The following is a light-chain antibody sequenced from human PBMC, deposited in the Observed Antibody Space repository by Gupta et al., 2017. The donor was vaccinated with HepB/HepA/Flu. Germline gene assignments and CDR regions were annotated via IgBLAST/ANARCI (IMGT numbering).Light chain of an antibody. J-gene: IGKJ1*01. CDR3: HHYGSSAWT. CDR1: QYVSSTY. Sequence: EIVLTQSPGTLSLSPGERATLSCRASQYVSSTYLAWYQQRPGQAPRLLIYSASNRATGIPDRFSGSGSGTDFTLTISRLETEDFAVYYCHHYGSSAWTFGQGTEVEIK. CDR2: SAS. V-gene: IGKV3-20*01.